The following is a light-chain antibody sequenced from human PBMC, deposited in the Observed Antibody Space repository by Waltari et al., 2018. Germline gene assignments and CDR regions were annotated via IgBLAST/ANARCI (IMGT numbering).Light chain of an antibody. CDR1: LSISSY. V-gene: IGKV1-39*01. CDR3: QQGYSLPRT. J-gene: IGKJ1*01. CDR2: TGS. Sequence: DTRLTQSPSSLSASIGDRVTIPCRASLSISSYLNWYQHKPGGAPTLLIRTGSTLQGGVPARFMASKSGAGFTLTISGLQSEVVATDYCQQGYSLPRTFGQGTKVEIK.